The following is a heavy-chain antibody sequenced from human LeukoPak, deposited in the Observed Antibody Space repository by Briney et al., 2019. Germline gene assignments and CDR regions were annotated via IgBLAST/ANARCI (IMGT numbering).Heavy chain of an antibody. J-gene: IGHJ6*02. V-gene: IGHV4-34*01. CDR1: CVSFSGYY. Sequence: PSETLSLTCAVYCVSFSGYYWSWIRQPPGKGLEWIGEINHSGSTNYNPSLKSRVTISVDTSKNQFSLKLSSVTAADTAVYYCARDTISPAWLDYYYGMDVWGQGTTVTVSS. CDR2: INHSGST. D-gene: IGHD6-19*01. CDR3: ARDTISPAWLDYYYGMDV.